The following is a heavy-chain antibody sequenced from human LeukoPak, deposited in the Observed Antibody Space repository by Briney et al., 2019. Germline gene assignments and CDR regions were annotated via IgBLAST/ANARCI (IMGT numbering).Heavy chain of an antibody. CDR1: GGSFSGYY. D-gene: IGHD6-19*01. J-gene: IGHJ4*02. CDR3: ASPSPGGAVAGGFDY. V-gene: IGHV4-34*01. Sequence: SETLSLTCAVYGGSFSGYYWSWIRQPPGKGLEWIGEINHSGSTNYNPSLKSRVTISVDTSKNQFSLKLSSVTAADTAVYYCASPSPGGAVAGGFDYWGQGTLVTVSS. CDR2: INHSGST.